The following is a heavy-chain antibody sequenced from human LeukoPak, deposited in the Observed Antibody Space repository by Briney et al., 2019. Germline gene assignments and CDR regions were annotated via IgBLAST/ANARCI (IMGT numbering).Heavy chain of an antibody. Sequence: ASVKVSCKASGYTFPSFGVTWVRQTPGEGLEWMGWITTYNGNTDYAEKLQGRVTMTADTSTNTAYMELRSLRSDDTAVYYCARKGKAAAGTWDYWGQGTLVTVSS. J-gene: IGHJ4*02. CDR2: ITTYNGNT. V-gene: IGHV1-18*01. CDR1: GYTFPSFG. CDR3: ARKGKAAAGTWDY. D-gene: IGHD6-13*01.